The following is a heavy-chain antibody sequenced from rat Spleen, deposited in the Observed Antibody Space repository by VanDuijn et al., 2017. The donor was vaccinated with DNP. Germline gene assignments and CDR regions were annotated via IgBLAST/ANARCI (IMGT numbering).Heavy chain of an antibody. CDR2: ISYDGSST. Sequence: EVQLVESGGGPVQPGRSLKLSCVASGFIFSNYWMTWIRQAPGKGLEWVASISYDGSSTYYRDSVKGRFTISRDNAKSTLYLQMDSLRSEDTATYYCAGRPPPTRGPFDYWGQGVMVTVSS. D-gene: IGHD1-4*01. CDR3: AGRPPPTRGPFDY. V-gene: IGHV5-31*01. J-gene: IGHJ2*01. CDR1: GFIFSNYW.